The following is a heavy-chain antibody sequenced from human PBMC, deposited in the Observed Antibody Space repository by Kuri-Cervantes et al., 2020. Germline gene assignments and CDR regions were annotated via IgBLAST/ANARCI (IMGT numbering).Heavy chain of an antibody. CDR1: GGSIGSGGYY. CDR2: IYYSGST. V-gene: IGHV4-31*03. Sequence: LRLSCTVSGGSIGSGGYYWSWIRQHPGKGLEWIGYIYYSGSTYYNPSLKSRVTISVDTSKNQFSLKLSSVTAADTAVYYCARDTSSGSLGYYYYGMDVWGQGTTVTVSS. CDR3: ARDTSSGSLGYYYYGMDV. D-gene: IGHD3-10*01. J-gene: IGHJ6*02.